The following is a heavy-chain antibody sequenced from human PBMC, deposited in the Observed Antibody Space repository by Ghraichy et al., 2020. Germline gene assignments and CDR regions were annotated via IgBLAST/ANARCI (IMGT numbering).Heavy chain of an antibody. V-gene: IGHV3-66*02. D-gene: IGHD3-10*01. CDR1: GFTVSSSY. CDR2: LYSGGTI. Sequence: GGSLRLSCAASGFTVSSSYMSWVRQAPGKGLELVSVLYSGGTIYYADSVKGRFTISRDNSKNTLYLQMNSLRAEDTAVYYCARDGSARGYFDYWGQGTLVTVSS. CDR3: ARDGSARGYFDY. J-gene: IGHJ4*02.